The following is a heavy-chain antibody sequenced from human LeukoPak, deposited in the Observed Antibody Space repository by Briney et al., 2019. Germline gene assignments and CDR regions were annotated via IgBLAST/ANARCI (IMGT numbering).Heavy chain of an antibody. J-gene: IGHJ3*02. CDR1: GFTFSDYY. V-gene: IGHV3-11*04. D-gene: IGHD3-22*01. Sequence: GGSLRLSCAASGFTFSDYYMSWIRQAPGKGLEWVSYISSSGSTIYYADSMKGRFTISRDNAKNSLYLQMNSLRAEDTAVYYCAREYPPYYYDSSGYGFPVDIWGQGTMVTVSS. CDR3: AREYPPYYYDSSGYGFPVDI. CDR2: ISSSGSTI.